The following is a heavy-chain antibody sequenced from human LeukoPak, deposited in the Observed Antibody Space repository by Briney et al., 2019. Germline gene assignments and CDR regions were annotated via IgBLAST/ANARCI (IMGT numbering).Heavy chain of an antibody. V-gene: IGHV4-4*07. D-gene: IGHD3-22*01. CDR1: GGSISSYY. Sequence: SETLSLTCTVAGGSISSYYWSWIRQPAGKGLEWIGRIYTSGSTNYNPSLKSRVTISLDTSRNQFSLKLNSVTAADTAVYYCAKSNGYGLIDIWGQGTMVTVSS. J-gene: IGHJ3*02. CDR3: AKSNGYGLIDI. CDR2: IYTSGST.